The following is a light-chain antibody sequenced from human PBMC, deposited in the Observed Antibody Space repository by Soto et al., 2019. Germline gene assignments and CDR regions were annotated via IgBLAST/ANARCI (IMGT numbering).Light chain of an antibody. Sequence: AVLLTQSPSSFSASTGDRATITCRASQDIHNYLAWYQQVPGKAPKLLLYAASILQTGVPSRFSGSGSGTDLTLTIDGLQSEDFATYFCQHYYNYPWTFGQGTTV. CDR3: QHYYNYPWT. J-gene: IGKJ1*01. CDR1: QDIHNY. V-gene: IGKV1-8*01. CDR2: AAS.